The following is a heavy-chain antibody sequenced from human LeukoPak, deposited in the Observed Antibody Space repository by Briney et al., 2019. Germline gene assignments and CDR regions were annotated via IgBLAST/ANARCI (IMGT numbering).Heavy chain of an antibody. CDR1: GFTFSSYA. D-gene: IGHD2-15*01. Sequence: PGGSLRLSCAASGFTFSSYAMHWVRQAPGKGLEWVAVISYDGSNKYYADSVKGRFTISRDNSKNTLYLQMNSLRAEDTAVYYCARDWNVVVVAAKPRPNYYLDYWGQGTLVTVSS. CDR2: ISYDGSNK. CDR3: ARDWNVVVVAAKPRPNYYLDY. J-gene: IGHJ4*02. V-gene: IGHV3-30-3*01.